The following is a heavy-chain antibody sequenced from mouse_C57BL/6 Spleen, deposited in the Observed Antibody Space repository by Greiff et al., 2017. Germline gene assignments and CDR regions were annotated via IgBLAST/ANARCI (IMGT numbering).Heavy chain of an antibody. V-gene: IGHV1-7*01. J-gene: IGHJ4*01. CDR3: AGTARAPFAKGY. D-gene: IGHD3-2*01. CDR2: INPSSGYT. Sequence: QVQLKESGAELAKPGASVKLSCKASGYTFTSYWMHWVKQRPGQGLEWIGYINPSSGYTKYNQKFKDKATLTADKSSSTAYMQLSSLTYEDSAVYCCAGTARAPFAKGYWGQGTSVTVST. CDR1: GYTFTSYW.